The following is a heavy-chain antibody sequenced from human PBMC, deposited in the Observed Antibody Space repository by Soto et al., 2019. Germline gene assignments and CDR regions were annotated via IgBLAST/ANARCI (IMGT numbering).Heavy chain of an antibody. J-gene: IGHJ4*02. CDR1: GFTFDNAW. CDR3: ASFLGLVVPGTFAC. V-gene: IGHV3-15*01. CDR2: IKSKTHGGTT. Sequence: PGGSLRLSCAASGFTFDNAWMSWFRQAPGKGLEWVGRIKSKTHGGTTEYAAAVKGRFTISRDDSKNTLYLQMNSLKTEDTAVYSFASFLGLVVPGTFACWAQGTLVPVSS. D-gene: IGHD3-22*01.